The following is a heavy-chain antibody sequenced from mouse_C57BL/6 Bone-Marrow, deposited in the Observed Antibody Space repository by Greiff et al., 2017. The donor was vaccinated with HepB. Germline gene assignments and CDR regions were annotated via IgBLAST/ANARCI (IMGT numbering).Heavy chain of an antibody. CDR1: GYTFTDYE. CDR3: TRSDYGYYRYLFAY. Sequence: QVQLQQSGAELVRPGASVTLSCKASGYTFTDYEMHWVKQTPVHGLEWIGAIDPETGGTAYNQKFKGKAILTADKSSSTAYMELRSLTSEDSAVYYCTRSDYGYYRYLFAYWGQGPLVTVSA. J-gene: IGHJ3*01. CDR2: IDPETGGT. D-gene: IGHD2-3*01. V-gene: IGHV1-15*01.